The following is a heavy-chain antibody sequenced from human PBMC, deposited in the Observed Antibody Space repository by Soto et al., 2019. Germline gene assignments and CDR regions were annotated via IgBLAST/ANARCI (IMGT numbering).Heavy chain of an antibody. D-gene: IGHD3-22*01. CDR3: ARHIPSYYYDSSGYPHHDY. CDR1: GGSISSSSYY. J-gene: IGHJ4*02. V-gene: IGHV4-39*01. Sequence: QLQLQESGPGLVKPSETLSLTCTVSGGSISSSSYYWGWIRQPPGKGLEWIGSIYYSGSTYYNPSLKSRVTIPVDTPKHQFSLKLSSVTAADTAVYYCARHIPSYYYDSSGYPHHDYWGQGTLVTVSS. CDR2: IYYSGST.